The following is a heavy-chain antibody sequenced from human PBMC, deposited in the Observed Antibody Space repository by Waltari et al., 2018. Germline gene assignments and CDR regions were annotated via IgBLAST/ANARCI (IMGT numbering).Heavy chain of an antibody. J-gene: IGHJ4*02. V-gene: IGHV2-5*01. Sequence: QITLKESGPTLVKPTQTLTLTCTFSGFSLSTSGVGVGWIRQPPGKALEWLALIYWNDDKRYSPSLKSRLTITKDTSRNQVVLTMTNMDPVDTATYNYAHTKDYYDSSGYRANFDYWGQGTLVTVSS. CDR2: IYWNDDK. CDR3: AHTKDYYDSSGYRANFDY. CDR1: GFSLSTSGVG. D-gene: IGHD3-22*01.